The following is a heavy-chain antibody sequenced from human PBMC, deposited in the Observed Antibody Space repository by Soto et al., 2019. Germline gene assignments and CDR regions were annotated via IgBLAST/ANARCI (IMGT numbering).Heavy chain of an antibody. D-gene: IGHD2-15*01. CDR3: ARAGERYCSGSRCYSSNWFDP. CDR2: IWYDGSNK. V-gene: IGHV3-33*01. CDR1: GFSFSSYG. Sequence: GGSLRLSCAASGFSFSSYGMHWVRQAPGKGLEWVAVIWYDGSNKYYADSVKGRFTISRDKSKNTLYLQMNSLRAEDTDVYYCARAGERYCSGSRCYSSNWFDPWGQGTLVTVSS. J-gene: IGHJ5*02.